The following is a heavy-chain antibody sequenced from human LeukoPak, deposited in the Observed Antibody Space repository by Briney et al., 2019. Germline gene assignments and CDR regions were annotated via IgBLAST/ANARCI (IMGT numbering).Heavy chain of an antibody. J-gene: IGHJ6*02. CDR3: AREELRSISRYYYYAMDV. CDR1: GGSISSYY. V-gene: IGHV4-59*01. CDR2: IYYSGST. Sequence: PSETLSLTCTVSGGSISSYYWSWIRQPPGKGLERIGYIYYSGSTNYNPSLKSRVTISVDTSKNQFSLKLSSVTAADTAVYYCAREELRSISRYYYYAMDVWGQGTTVTVSS. D-gene: IGHD3-3*02.